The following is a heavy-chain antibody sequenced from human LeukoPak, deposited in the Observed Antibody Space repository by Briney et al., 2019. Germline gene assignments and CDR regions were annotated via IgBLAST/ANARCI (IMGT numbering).Heavy chain of an antibody. CDR2: IYYSGST. V-gene: IGHV4-61*08. Sequence: SETLSLTCTVSGGSISSGGYYWSWIRQHPGKGLEWIGYIYYSGSTNYNPSLKSRVTISVDTSKNQFSLKLSSVTAADTAVYYCARGAGYSSGWGNWFDPWGQGTLVTVSS. J-gene: IGHJ5*02. CDR1: GGSISSGGYY. CDR3: ARGAGYSSGWGNWFDP. D-gene: IGHD6-19*01.